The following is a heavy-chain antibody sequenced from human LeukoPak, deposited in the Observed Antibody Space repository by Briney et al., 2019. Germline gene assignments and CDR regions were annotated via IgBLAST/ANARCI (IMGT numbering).Heavy chain of an antibody. Sequence: SVKVSCKASGGTFSSYAIRWVRQAPGQGLEWMGGIIPIFGTANYAQKFQGRVTITADESTSTAYMELSSLRSEDTAVYYCAREGAVVPAAISVYWGQGTLVTVSS. J-gene: IGHJ4*02. CDR2: IIPIFGTA. D-gene: IGHD2-2*02. CDR3: AREGAVVPAAISVY. CDR1: GGTFSSYA. V-gene: IGHV1-69*13.